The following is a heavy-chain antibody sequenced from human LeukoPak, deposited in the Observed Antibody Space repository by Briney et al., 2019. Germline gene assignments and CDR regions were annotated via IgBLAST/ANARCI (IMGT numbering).Heavy chain of an antibody. J-gene: IGHJ4*02. CDR3: AGYSGYDYYFDY. Sequence: SETLSLTCAFYGGSLSDYYWSWIRQPPGKGLEWIGEIHPSGITNYNPSLKSRINIAADTSKNQFFVKLRSVTAAETAVYYCAGYSGYDYYFDYWGQGTLVTVSS. V-gene: IGHV4-34*01. CDR1: GGSLSDYY. CDR2: IHPSGIT. D-gene: IGHD5-12*01.